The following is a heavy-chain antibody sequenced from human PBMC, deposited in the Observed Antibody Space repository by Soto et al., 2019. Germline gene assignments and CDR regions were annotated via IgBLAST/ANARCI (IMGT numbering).Heavy chain of an antibody. D-gene: IGHD6-13*01. CDR2: ISGSGVST. V-gene: IGHV3-23*01. CDR1: GFTFSSYA. CDR3: AKEVAYSSTWDTIDY. J-gene: IGHJ4*02. Sequence: GGSLRLSCAASGFTFSSYAMSWVRQAPGKGLEWVSAISGSGVSTYYADSVKGRFTISRDNSKNTLYLQMNSLRAEETAVYYCAKEVAYSSTWDTIDYWGQGTLVTVSS.